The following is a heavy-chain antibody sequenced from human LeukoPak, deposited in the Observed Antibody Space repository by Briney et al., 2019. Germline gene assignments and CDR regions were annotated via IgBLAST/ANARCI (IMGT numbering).Heavy chain of an antibody. CDR1: GGPFSGYY. D-gene: IGHD5-18*01. CDR3: ARMYSYGSYYYYGMDV. Sequence: SETLSLTCAVYGGPFSGYYWSWIRQPPGKGLEWIGEINHSGSTNYNPSLKSRVTISVDTSKNQFSLKLSSVTAADTAVYYCARMYSYGSYYYYGMDVWGQGTTVTVSS. V-gene: IGHV4-34*01. J-gene: IGHJ6*02. CDR2: INHSGST.